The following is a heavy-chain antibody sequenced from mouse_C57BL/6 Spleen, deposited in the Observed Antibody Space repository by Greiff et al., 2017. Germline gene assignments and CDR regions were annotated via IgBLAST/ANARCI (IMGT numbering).Heavy chain of an antibody. Sequence: QVTLKVSGPGILQSSQTLSLTCSFSGFSLSTSGMGVSWIRQPSGKGLEWLAHIYWDDDKRYNPSLKSRLTISKDTSRNQVFLKITSVDTADTATDYCAGVITTVVAPYAMCYWGQGTSVNGSS. CDR2: IYWDDDK. D-gene: IGHD1-1*01. CDR3: AGVITTVVAPYAMCY. J-gene: IGHJ4*01. CDR1: GFSLSTSGMG. V-gene: IGHV8-12*01.